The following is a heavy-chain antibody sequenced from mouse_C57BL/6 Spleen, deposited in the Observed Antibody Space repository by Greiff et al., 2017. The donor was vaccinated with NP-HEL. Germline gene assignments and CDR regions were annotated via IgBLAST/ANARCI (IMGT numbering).Heavy chain of an antibody. CDR1: GFSLTSYG. Sequence: VQGVESGPGLVQPSQSLSITCTVSGFSLTSYGVHWVRQSPGKGLEWLGVIWSGGSTDYNAAFISRLSISKDNSKSQVFFKMNSLQADDTAIYYCARNDYYGSSFYYAMDYWGQGTSVTVSS. J-gene: IGHJ4*01. V-gene: IGHV2-2*01. CDR3: ARNDYYGSSFYYAMDY. CDR2: IWSGGST. D-gene: IGHD1-1*01.